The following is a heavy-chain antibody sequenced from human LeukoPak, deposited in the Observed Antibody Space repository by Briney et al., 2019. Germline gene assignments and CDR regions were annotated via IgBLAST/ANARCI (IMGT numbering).Heavy chain of an antibody. V-gene: IGHV3-21*01. J-gene: IGHJ4*02. CDR2: ISTSSSYI. CDR1: GFTFSDYT. Sequence: GGSLRLSCAASGFTFSDYTMTWVRQAPGKGLEWVSCISTSSSYIYYADSLQVRFTVSRDNIENSLFLQMNSLIAEDTAVYYCARVSISGGGVDYWGQGTLVTVPS. D-gene: IGHD3-16*01. CDR3: ARVSISGGGVDY.